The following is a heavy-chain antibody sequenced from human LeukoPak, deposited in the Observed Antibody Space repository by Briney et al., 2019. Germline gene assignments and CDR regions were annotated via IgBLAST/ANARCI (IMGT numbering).Heavy chain of an antibody. CDR1: GFTFSSYG. D-gene: IGHD1-7*01. CDR2: IRYDGSNK. J-gene: IGHJ4*02. Sequence: GGPLRLSCAASGFTFSSYGMHWVRQAPGKGLEWVAFIRYDGSNKYYADSVKGRFTISRDNSKNTLYLHVNSLRAEDTAVYYCARAHNWKYGSFDFWGQGTLVTVSS. V-gene: IGHV3-30*02. CDR3: ARAHNWKYGSFDF.